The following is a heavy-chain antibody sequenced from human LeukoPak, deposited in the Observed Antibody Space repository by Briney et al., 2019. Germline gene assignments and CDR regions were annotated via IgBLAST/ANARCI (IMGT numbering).Heavy chain of an antibody. J-gene: IGHJ4*02. CDR2: ISASGDST. Sequence: GGSLRLSCAASGFSFSSYSMSWVRQPPGKGLGWVSSISASGDSTYYADSMKGRFTISRDNSKNTLYLQMNSLRAEDTDAYYCAKDGGYSRGSFDSWGQGTLVTVSS. D-gene: IGHD5-18*01. CDR3: AKDGGYSRGSFDS. CDR1: GFSFSSYS. V-gene: IGHV3-23*01.